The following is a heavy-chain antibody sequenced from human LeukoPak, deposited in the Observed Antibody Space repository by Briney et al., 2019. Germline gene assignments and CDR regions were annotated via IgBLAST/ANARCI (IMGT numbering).Heavy chain of an antibody. Sequence: ASVKVSCKVSGYTLTELSMHWVRQAPGKGLEWMGGFDPEDGETIYAQKFQGRVTMTEDTSTDTAYIELSSLRSEDTAVYYCATDPGNYQSGYYYYGMDVWGQGTTVTVSS. CDR2: FDPEDGET. D-gene: IGHD1-14*01. CDR1: GYTLTELS. CDR3: ATDPGNYQSGYYYYGMDV. J-gene: IGHJ6*02. V-gene: IGHV1-24*01.